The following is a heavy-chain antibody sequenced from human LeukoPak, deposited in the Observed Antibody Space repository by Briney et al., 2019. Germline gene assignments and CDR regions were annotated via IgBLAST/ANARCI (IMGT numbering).Heavy chain of an antibody. CDR1: GFAFSSYA. D-gene: IGHD3-10*01. CDR2: ISSNGGST. CDR3: ARDLGGPSWFDP. V-gene: IGHV3-64*01. Sequence: GGSLRLSCAASGFAFSSYAMHCVRQAPGKGREYVSAISSNGGSTYYANSVKGRFTISRDNSKNTLYLQMGSLRAEDMAVYYCARDLGGPSWFDPWGQGTLVTVSS. J-gene: IGHJ5*02.